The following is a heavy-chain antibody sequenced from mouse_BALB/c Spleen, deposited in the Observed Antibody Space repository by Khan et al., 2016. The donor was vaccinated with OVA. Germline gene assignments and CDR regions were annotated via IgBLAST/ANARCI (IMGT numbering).Heavy chain of an antibody. D-gene: IGHD4-1*01. CDR3: ASHLTGSFAY. CDR2: INSDGYYT. V-gene: IGHV5-6*01. Sequence: EVQGVESGGDLVKPGGSLRLSCAASGFTFSTYGMSWVRQFPDKRLEWVATINSDGYYTYYPDTVKGRFIISRNNAENTLYLQMSSLKSEDTAIYYCASHLTGSFAYWGQGTLVTVST. J-gene: IGHJ3*01. CDR1: GFTFSTYG.